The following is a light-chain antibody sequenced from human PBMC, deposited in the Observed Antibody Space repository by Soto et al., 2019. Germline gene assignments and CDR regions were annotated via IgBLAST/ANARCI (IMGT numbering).Light chain of an antibody. CDR1: ENIDRD. J-gene: IGKJ2*01. V-gene: IGKV3-15*01. Sequence: EIVMTQSPATLSVSPGERVTLSCRASENIDRDLVWYQQRPGQAPSLLIFGASNMATGVAARFSGSGSGTAYTLTISSLQSEDFAVYYCEQTHPWRTFGQVTKLEIK. CDR2: GAS. CDR3: EQTHPWRT.